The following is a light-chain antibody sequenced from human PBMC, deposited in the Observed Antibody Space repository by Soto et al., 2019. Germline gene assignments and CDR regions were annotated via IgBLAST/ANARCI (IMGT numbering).Light chain of an antibody. CDR2: EAS. Sequence: DIQMTQSPSTLSASVGDRVTITCRASQSIRSRLAWCQQKPGKAPKLLIYEASSLESGVPSRFSGRGSGTEFTLTITSLQPDDFATYYCQQCHSYSLTFGGGTKVDIK. CDR1: QSIRSR. CDR3: QQCHSYSLT. V-gene: IGKV1-5*03. J-gene: IGKJ4*01.